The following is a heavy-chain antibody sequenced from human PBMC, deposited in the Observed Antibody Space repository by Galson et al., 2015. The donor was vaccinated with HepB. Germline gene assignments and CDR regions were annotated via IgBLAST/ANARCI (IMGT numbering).Heavy chain of an antibody. J-gene: IGHJ6*02. CDR2: ISAYNGNT. CDR1: GYTFTSYG. Sequence: SVKVSCKASGYTFTSYGISWVRQAPGQGLEWMGWISAYNGNTNYAQKLQGRVTMTTDTSTSTAYMELRSLRSDDTAVYYCARDRNLYGSGSYYPPLYYYYGMDVWGQGTTVTVSS. V-gene: IGHV1-18*04. D-gene: IGHD3-10*01. CDR3: ARDRNLYGSGSYYPPLYYYYGMDV.